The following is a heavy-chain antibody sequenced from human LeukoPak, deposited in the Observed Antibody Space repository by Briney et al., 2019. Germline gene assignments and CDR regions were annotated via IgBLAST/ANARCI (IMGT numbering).Heavy chain of an antibody. D-gene: IGHD1-26*01. CDR1: GFTFSSYW. CDR3: ARVGIVGDV. V-gene: IGHV3-74*01. J-gene: IGHJ6*04. CDR2: ISSDGSST. Sequence: GGSLRLSCAASGFTFSSYWMHWVRQGPGKGLVWVSGISSDGSSTTYADSVKGRFTISRDNAKKTLYLQMNSLRAEDTAVYYCARVGIVGDVWGRGTTVTVSS.